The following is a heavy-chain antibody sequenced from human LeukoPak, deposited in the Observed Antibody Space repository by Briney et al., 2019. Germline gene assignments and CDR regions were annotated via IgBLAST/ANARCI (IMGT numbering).Heavy chain of an antibody. CDR2: ISGSGGST. J-gene: IGHJ4*02. CDR1: GFTFSSYA. Sequence: GGSLRLSRAASGFTFSSYAMSWVRQAPGKGLEWVSAISGSGGSTYYADSVKGRFTISRDNSKNTLYLQMNSLRAEDTAVYYCAKITYYDFWSGPDYWGQGTLVTVSS. D-gene: IGHD3-3*01. CDR3: AKITYYDFWSGPDY. V-gene: IGHV3-23*01.